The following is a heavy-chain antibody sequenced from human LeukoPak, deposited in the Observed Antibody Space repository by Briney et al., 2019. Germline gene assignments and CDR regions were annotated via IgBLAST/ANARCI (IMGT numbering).Heavy chain of an antibody. J-gene: IGHJ2*01. D-gene: IGHD6-6*01. Sequence: SETLSLTCTVSGGSISSSSYYWGWIRQPPGKGLEWIGNIYYGGSTYYNPSLKSRVTISVDTPENQFSLKLTSVTAADTAVYYCARPYSRSDWYFDLWGRGTLVTVSS. CDR2: IYYGGST. CDR1: GGSISSSSYY. V-gene: IGHV4-39*01. CDR3: ARPYSRSDWYFDL.